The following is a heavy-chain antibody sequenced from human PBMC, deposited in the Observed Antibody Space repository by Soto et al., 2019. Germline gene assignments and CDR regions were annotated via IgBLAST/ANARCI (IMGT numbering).Heavy chain of an antibody. CDR1: GYSFTIYC. CDR2: IYPGDSDT. CDR3: VRLPYVTTFYGMDV. J-gene: IGHJ6*02. Sequence: GESVKSSCKGSGYSFTIYCIGWVRQMPGKGLEWMGVIYPGDSDTRYSPSFQGQVTISADKSCGTACLQGSSGKASDTAMYYCVRLPYVTTFYGMDVWCQGTTVTVSS. D-gene: IGHD3-3*01. V-gene: IGHV5-51*01.